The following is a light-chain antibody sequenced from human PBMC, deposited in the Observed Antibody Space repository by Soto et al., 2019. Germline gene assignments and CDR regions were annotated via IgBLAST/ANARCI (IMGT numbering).Light chain of an antibody. CDR2: RAS. J-gene: IGKJ5*01. Sequence: IVLTQSPCTLSLSPGERATLSCRASQSVSSSSYLAWYQQKPGQAPRLLIYRASSRATGVPDRFSGSGSGTDFTLTISRLEPEDFALYYCQQYGDAPITFGQGTRLEIK. V-gene: IGKV3-20*01. CDR1: QSVSSSSY. CDR3: QQYGDAPIT.